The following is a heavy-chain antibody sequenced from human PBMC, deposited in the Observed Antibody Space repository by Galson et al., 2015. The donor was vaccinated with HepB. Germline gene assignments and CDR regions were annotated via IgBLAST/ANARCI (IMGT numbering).Heavy chain of an antibody. Sequence: SVKVSCKASGYIFINYAVHWVRQAPGQRLEWMGWINGGNGDTKYSQKFQDRVTITRDTSARTVYMELSSLRSEDTAVYYCARDSPYYYGLGLTWFDPWGQGTLVTVSS. D-gene: IGHD3-10*01. CDR2: INGGNGDT. CDR3: ARDSPYYYGLGLTWFDP. V-gene: IGHV1-3*01. J-gene: IGHJ5*02. CDR1: GYIFINYA.